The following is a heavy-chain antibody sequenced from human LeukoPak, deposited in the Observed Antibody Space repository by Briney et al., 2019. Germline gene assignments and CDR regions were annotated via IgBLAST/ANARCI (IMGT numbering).Heavy chain of an antibody. CDR2: ISAYNGNT. CDR3: ARSTGTTYYYYYYMDV. Sequence: ASVTVSCKASGYTFTSYGISWVRQAPGQGLEWMGWISAYNGNTNYAQKLQGRVTMTTDTYTSTAYMELRSPRSDDTAVYYCARSTGTTYYYYYYMDVWGKGTTVTVSS. CDR1: GYTFTSYG. V-gene: IGHV1-18*01. J-gene: IGHJ6*03. D-gene: IGHD1-1*01.